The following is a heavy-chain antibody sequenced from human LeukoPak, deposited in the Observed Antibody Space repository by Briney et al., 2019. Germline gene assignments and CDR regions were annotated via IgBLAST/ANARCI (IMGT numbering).Heavy chain of an antibody. D-gene: IGHD4-17*01. J-gene: IGHJ6*02. CDR1: GGSISSSNW. V-gene: IGHV4-4*02. CDR3: ARGPPYGDYYGMDV. CDR2: IYYSGST. Sequence: SETLSLTCAVSGGSISSSNWWSWVRQPPGKGLEWIGYIYYSGSTYYNPSLKSRVTISVDTSKNQFSLKLSSVTAADTAVYYCARGPPYGDYYGMDVWGQGTTVTVSS.